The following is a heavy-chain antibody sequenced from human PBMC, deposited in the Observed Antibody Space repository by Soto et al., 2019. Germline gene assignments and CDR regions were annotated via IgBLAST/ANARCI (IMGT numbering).Heavy chain of an antibody. CDR3: ARDPSTDPFLEGLPGSWFDP. Sequence: QVQLVQSGAEVKKPGASVKVSCKASGYTFTSYGISWVRQAPGQGLEWMGWISAYNGNTNYAQKLQGRVTMTTDVSTSTAYMERRSLRADDTAVYYWARDPSTDPFLEGLPGSWFDPWGQGTLVTVSS. J-gene: IGHJ5*02. D-gene: IGHD3-3*01. V-gene: IGHV1-18*04. CDR1: GYTFTSYG. CDR2: ISAYNGNT.